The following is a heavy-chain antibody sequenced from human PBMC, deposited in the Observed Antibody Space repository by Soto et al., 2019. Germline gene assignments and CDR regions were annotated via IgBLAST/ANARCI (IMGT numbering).Heavy chain of an antibody. Sequence: SETLSLTCTVSGGSIGTYYWSWIRQPPGKGLEWIGYIYYRGNTDYNPPLKSRVTISLDTPKNQFSLKLSSVTAADTAVYYCARHPGYYDILTGYTTYYFDYWGQGILVTVSS. CDR2: IYYRGNT. CDR1: GGSIGTYY. D-gene: IGHD3-9*01. CDR3: ARHPGYYDILTGYTTYYFDY. V-gene: IGHV4-59*08. J-gene: IGHJ4*02.